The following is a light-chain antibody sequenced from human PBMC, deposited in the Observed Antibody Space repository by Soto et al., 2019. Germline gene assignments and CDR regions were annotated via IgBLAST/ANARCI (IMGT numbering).Light chain of an antibody. CDR2: RNN. V-gene: IGLV1-40*01. CDR3: QSYESSLSGYV. CDR1: SSNIGAGYD. Sequence: QSVLTQPPSVSGAPGQRVTISCTGSSSNIGAGYDVHWYQQLSGIAPKLLIYRNNNRPSEVPDRFSGSKSDTSASLAITGLQSEDEADYYCQSYESSLSGYVLGTGTKVTVL. J-gene: IGLJ1*01.